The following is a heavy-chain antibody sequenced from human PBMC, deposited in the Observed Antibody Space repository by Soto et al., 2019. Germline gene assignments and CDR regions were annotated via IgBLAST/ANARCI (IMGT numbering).Heavy chain of an antibody. D-gene: IGHD1-26*01. V-gene: IGHV3-33*01. J-gene: IGHJ4*02. CDR2: IWYDGSNK. CDR1: GFTFSSYD. CDR3: ARDIDWYSNSSGFDN. Sequence: QVQLVESGGGVVQPGRSLRLSCAASGFTFSSYDMHWVRQAPGKGLAWVAVIWYDGSNKHYADPVKGRFTISRDNSKNTLSLQMNSLRAEDTAIYYCARDIDWYSNSSGFDNWGQGTLVTVSS.